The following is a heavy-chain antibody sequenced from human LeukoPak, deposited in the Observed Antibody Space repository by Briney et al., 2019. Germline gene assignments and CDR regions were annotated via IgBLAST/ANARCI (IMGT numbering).Heavy chain of an antibody. V-gene: IGHV4-39*07. J-gene: IGHJ4*02. CDR1: GASISMSSYY. CDR3: ATSTVMNHYCFDY. CDR2: IYHSGST. Sequence: SETLSLTCGVSGASISMSSYYWGGIRQPPGKGLEWIGEIYHSGSTNYNPSLKSRITISVDKSKNQVSLNLTSVTAADTAVYYCATSTVMNHYCFDYWAQGTLVTVSS. D-gene: IGHD1-14*01.